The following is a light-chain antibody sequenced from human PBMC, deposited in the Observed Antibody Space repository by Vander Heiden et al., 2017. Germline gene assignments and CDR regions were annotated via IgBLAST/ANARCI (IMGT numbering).Light chain of an antibody. J-gene: IGKJ4*01. Sequence: ELVLPQSPATLSLSPGERATLPCRASQSVSSYLAWYQQKPGQAPRLLIYDASNRATGIPARFSGSRSGTDFTLTISSLEPEDFAVYYCQQRSNWPLTFGGGTKVEIK. CDR1: QSVSSY. CDR3: QQRSNWPLT. CDR2: DAS. V-gene: IGKV3-11*01.